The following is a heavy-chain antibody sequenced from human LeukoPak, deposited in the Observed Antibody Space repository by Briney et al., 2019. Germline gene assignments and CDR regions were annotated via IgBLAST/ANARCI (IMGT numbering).Heavy chain of an antibody. V-gene: IGHV3-23*01. D-gene: IGHD2/OR15-2a*01. CDR2: ISGSGDNT. CDR3: AKMKGHPLQKYYMDV. Sequence: GGSLRLSCAASGFTFSGFAMSWVRRTPGKGPEWVSGISGSGDNTLYAASVKGRFTISRDNSKNTLYLEMNSLRAEDTAIYYCAKMKGHPLQKYYMDVWGQGTTVTVSS. J-gene: IGHJ6*01. CDR1: GFTFSGFA.